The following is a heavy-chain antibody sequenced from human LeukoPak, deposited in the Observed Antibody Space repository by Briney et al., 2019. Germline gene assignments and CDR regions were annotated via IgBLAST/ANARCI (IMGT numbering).Heavy chain of an antibody. J-gene: IGHJ4*02. CDR2: INSDGSSL. D-gene: IGHD1-26*01. CDR3: ARVLMGGTRGVDY. CDR1: GYNFPAYF. V-gene: IGHV3-74*01. Sequence: SCKAAGYNFPAYFMHWVRQAPGKGLVWVSRINSDGSSLSYADSVKGRFTISRDNAKNTLYLQMNSLRAEDTAVYYCARVLMGGTRGVDYWGQGTLVTISS.